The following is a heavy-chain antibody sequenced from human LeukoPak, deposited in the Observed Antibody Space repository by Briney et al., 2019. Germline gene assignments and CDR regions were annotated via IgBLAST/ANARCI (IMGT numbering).Heavy chain of an antibody. Sequence: GSLRLSCAASGFTFSDYRMYWVRKPPGKGLVWASYINTDGRTTKYADSVRGRFTISRDNAKNTLYLQMNSLRAEDTAVYYCARGGGGLGVWGQGTTVTVSS. J-gene: IGHJ6*02. CDR2: INTDGRTT. V-gene: IGHV3-74*03. CDR3: ARGGGGLGV. CDR1: GFTFSDYR.